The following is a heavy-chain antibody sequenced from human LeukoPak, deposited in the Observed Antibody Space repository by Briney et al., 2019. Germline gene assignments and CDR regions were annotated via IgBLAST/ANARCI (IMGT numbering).Heavy chain of an antibody. CDR2: IKPDGSDK. CDR1: GFPFSIYW. Sequence: GGSLRLSCAASGFPFSIYWMTWVRQAPGKGLEWVANIKPDGSDKHYVDSAKGRFTISRDNAKNSLYLQMNSLRAEDTAVYYCVRGSSGTVVRGVSWAWFDPWGQGTLVSVSS. J-gene: IGHJ5*02. D-gene: IGHD3-10*01. V-gene: IGHV3-7*05. CDR3: VRGSSGTVVRGVSWAWFDP.